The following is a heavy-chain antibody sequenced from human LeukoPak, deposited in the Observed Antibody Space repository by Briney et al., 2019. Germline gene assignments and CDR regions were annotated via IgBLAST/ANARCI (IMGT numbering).Heavy chain of an antibody. D-gene: IGHD3-22*01. V-gene: IGHV3-53*01. Sequence: GGSLRLSCAASGFSFSNYEMNWVRQTPGKGLEWVSVIYSGGSPNYADSAKGRFTISTDNSKNTLYLQMNSLRVEDTAVYYCARDGADNSGYYFGSLWGQGTVVTVSS. CDR1: GFSFSNYE. J-gene: IGHJ3*01. CDR2: IYSGGSP. CDR3: ARDGADNSGYYFGSL.